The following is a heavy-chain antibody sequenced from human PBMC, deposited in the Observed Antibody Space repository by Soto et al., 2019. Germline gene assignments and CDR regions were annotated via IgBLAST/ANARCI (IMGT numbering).Heavy chain of an antibody. D-gene: IGHD3-22*01. CDR1: GFTFSSYS. CDR3: ASTGYYDSRGPDHQAPYYAFDI. Sequence: EVQLVESGGGLVKPGGSLRLSCAASGFTFSSYSMNWVRQAPGKGLEWVSSISSSSSYIYYADSVKGRFTISRDNAKNSLNLQMNSLRAEATAVYYCASTGYYDSRGPDHQAPYYAFDIWGQGTMVTFSS. J-gene: IGHJ3*02. V-gene: IGHV3-21*01. CDR2: ISSSSSYI.